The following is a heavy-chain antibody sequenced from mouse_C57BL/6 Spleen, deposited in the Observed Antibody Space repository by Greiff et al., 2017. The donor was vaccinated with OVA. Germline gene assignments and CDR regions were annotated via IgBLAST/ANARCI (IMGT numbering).Heavy chain of an antibody. CDR3: AREEEDFAY. V-gene: IGHV1-81*01. J-gene: IGHJ3*01. CDR2: IYPRSGNT. CDR1: GYTFTSYG. Sequence: VKLQESGAELARPGASVKLSCKASGYTFTSYGISWVKQRTGQGLEWIGEIYPRSGNTYYNEKFKGKVTLTADKSSSTAYMELRSLTSEDTSVYFSAREEEDFAYWGQGTLVTVSA.